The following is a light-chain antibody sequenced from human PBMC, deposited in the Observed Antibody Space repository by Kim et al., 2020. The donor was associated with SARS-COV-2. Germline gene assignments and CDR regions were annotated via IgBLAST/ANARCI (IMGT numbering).Light chain of an antibody. V-gene: IGKV3-11*01. CDR3: QQRTNWPPL. CDR2: DAS. Sequence: EIVLTQSPATLSLSPGERATLSCRASQSVSSSLAWYQQKPGQAPRLLIYDASNRATGIPARFSGSGSGTDFTLTISSLEPEDFAVYYCQQRTNWPPLFGAGTKVDIK. CDR1: QSVSSS. J-gene: IGKJ4*01.